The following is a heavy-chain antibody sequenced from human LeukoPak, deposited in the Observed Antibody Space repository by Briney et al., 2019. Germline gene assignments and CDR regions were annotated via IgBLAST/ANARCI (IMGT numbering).Heavy chain of an antibody. CDR3: VKGFSANWLK. J-gene: IGHJ4*02. D-gene: IGHD3-22*01. CDR2: ISASGGGK. Sequence: GSLRLSCAASGFIFSSDDMTWVRQAPGKGLEWVSGISASGGGKWYADPVRGRFTVTRDNSKNTLYLEMNNLRAEDTAMYYCVKGFSANWLKWGQGALVTVSS. V-gene: IGHV3-23*01. CDR1: GFIFSSDD.